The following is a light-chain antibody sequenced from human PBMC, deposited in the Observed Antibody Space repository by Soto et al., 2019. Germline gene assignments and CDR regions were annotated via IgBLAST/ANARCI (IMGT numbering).Light chain of an antibody. Sequence: DIQMTQSPSTLSSSVGDRVTITCRASRSISDWLAWYQQKPGKAPTLLIFDASSLKSGVPSRFSGSGSGTDFTLTISGLQPDDVATYYCLQYSSHSWTFGQGTKVEIK. CDR3: LQYSSHSWT. CDR1: RSISDW. V-gene: IGKV1-5*01. J-gene: IGKJ1*01. CDR2: DAS.